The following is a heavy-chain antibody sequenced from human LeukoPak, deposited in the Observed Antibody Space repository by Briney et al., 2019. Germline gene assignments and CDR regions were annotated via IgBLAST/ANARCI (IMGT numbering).Heavy chain of an antibody. D-gene: IGHD3-10*02. Sequence: GGPLRLSCAASGFTFNSYEMNWVRQAPGKGLEWVSYISSSGSTIYYADSVEGRFTISRDNAKNSLYLQMNSLRAEDTAVYYCAELGITMIGGVWGKGTTVTISS. V-gene: IGHV3-48*03. CDR3: AELGITMIGGV. J-gene: IGHJ6*04. CDR2: ISSSGSTI. CDR1: GFTFNSYE.